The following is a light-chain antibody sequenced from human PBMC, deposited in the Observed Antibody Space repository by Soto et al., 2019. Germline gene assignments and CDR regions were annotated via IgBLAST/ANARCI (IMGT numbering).Light chain of an antibody. V-gene: IGLV2-14*01. CDR3: SSYTTSNTLDYV. CDR1: SSDVGSYTY. J-gene: IGLJ1*01. CDR2: EVS. Sequence: QLVLTQPASVSGSPGQSITISCTGSSSDVGSYTYVSWYQHHPGKAPKLMIYEVSNRPSGVSNRFSGSKSGNTASLTISGLQAEDEADYYCSSYTTSNTLDYVFGTGTKLTVL.